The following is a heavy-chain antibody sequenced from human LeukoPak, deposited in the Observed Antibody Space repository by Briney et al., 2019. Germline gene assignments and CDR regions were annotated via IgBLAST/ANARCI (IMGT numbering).Heavy chain of an antibody. J-gene: IGHJ6*03. D-gene: IGHD4-17*01. Sequence: GGSLRLSCKASGFTFGDYAMSWFRQAPGKGLEWVGFIRSKAYGGTTEYAASVKGRFTISRDDSKSIAYLQMNSLKTEDTAVYYCTRDRDYGDYFGYYYYYYMDVWGKGTTVTVSS. CDR2: IRSKAYGGTT. CDR3: TRDRDYGDYFGYYYYYYMDV. CDR1: GFTFGDYA. V-gene: IGHV3-49*03.